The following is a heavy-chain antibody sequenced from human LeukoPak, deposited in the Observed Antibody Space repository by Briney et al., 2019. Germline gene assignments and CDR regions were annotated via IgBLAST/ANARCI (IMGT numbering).Heavy chain of an antibody. V-gene: IGHV3-23*01. CDR1: GFTFSSYS. Sequence: GSLRLSCAASGFTFSSYSMNWVRQAPGKGLEWVSAISGSGDSTYYADSVKGRFTISRDNSKNTLYLQMNSLRGEDTAVYYCAKDMEAKVVTPYFDYWGQGTLVTVSP. CDR3: AKDMEAKVVTPYFDY. CDR2: ISGSGDST. J-gene: IGHJ4*02. D-gene: IGHD4-23*01.